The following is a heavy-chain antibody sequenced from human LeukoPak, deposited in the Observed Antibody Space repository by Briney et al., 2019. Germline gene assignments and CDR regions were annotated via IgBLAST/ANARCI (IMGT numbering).Heavy chain of an antibody. Sequence: SETLSLTCAVYGGSFSGYYWSWIRQPPGKGLEWIGEIHHSGSTNYNPSLKSRVTISVDTSKNQFSLKLSSVTAADTAVYYCARGRGTGTTWGQGTLVTVSS. J-gene: IGHJ5*02. CDR2: IHHSGST. CDR1: GGSFSGYY. CDR3: ARGRGTGTT. V-gene: IGHV4-34*01. D-gene: IGHD1/OR15-1a*01.